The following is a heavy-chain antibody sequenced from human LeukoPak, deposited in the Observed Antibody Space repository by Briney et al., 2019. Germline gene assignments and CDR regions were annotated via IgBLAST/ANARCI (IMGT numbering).Heavy chain of an antibody. Sequence: SETLSLTCTVSGGSISSYYWSWIRQPPGKGLEWIGYIYTSGSTNYNPSLKSRVTISVDTSKNQFSLKLSSVTAADTAVYYCARLTIVVVLAASYAFDIWGQGTMVTVSS. D-gene: IGHD2-2*01. CDR2: IYTSGST. CDR1: GGSISSYY. V-gene: IGHV4-4*09. J-gene: IGHJ3*02. CDR3: ARLTIVVVLAASYAFDI.